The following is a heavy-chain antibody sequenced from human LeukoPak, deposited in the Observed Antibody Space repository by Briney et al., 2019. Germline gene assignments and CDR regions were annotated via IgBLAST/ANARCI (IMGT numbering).Heavy chain of an antibody. CDR3: ASWGMVRGVVNDY. CDR2: IYHDGTT. V-gene: IGHV4-4*02. Sequence: SETLSLTCTVSGGSIISSNWWSWVRQPPGKGLESIGEIYHDGTTNYNPSLKSRVTISVDTSKNQFSLKLSSVTAADTAVYYCASWGMVRGVVNDYWGQGTLVTVSS. J-gene: IGHJ4*02. D-gene: IGHD3-10*01. CDR1: GGSIISSNW.